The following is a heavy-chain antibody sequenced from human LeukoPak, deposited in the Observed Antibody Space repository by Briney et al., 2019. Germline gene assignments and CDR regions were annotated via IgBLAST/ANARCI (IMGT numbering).Heavy chain of an antibody. J-gene: IGHJ3*02. CDR2: IYYSGST. Sequence: SETLSLTCTVSGGSISSSSYYWGWIRQPPGKGLEWIGSIYYSGSTYYNPSLKSRVTISVDTSKNQFSLKLSSVTAADTAVYYCASPSGRYGDAFDIWGQGTMVTVSS. V-gene: IGHV4-39*01. CDR1: GGSISSSSYY. D-gene: IGHD6-19*01. CDR3: ASPSGRYGDAFDI.